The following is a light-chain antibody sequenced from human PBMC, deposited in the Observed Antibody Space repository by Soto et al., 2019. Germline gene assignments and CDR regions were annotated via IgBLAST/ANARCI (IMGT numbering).Light chain of an antibody. J-gene: IGKJ1*01. CDR2: GAS. Sequence: EIEMTQSPAALSVPPGESATLYYRAIKSVSSNLAWYQQKPGQAPRLVIYGASTRATAVPARFSGSGSVTEFTLTISSLQSEDSAIYSCQHYYNWPPALTFGQGTKVDI. CDR3: QHYYNWPPALT. V-gene: IGKV3-15*01. CDR1: KSVSSN.